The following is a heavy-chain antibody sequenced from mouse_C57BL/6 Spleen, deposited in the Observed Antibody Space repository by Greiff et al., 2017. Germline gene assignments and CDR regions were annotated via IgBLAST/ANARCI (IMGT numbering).Heavy chain of an antibody. J-gene: IGHJ3*01. CDR1: GYTFTSYW. Sequence: QVQLQQPGAELVMPGASVKLSCKASGYTFTSYWMHWVKQRPGQGLEWIGEIDPSDSYTNYNQKIKGKSTLTVDKSSSTAYMHLSSLTSEDSAVYYCARGESFAYWGQGALVAVSA. CDR2: IDPSDSYT. CDR3: ARGESFAY. V-gene: IGHV1-69*01.